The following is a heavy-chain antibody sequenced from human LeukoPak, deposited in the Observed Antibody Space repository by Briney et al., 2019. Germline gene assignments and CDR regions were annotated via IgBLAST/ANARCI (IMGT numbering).Heavy chain of an antibody. V-gene: IGHV3-23*01. Sequence: GGSLRLSCVSSGCIYINYAMNWVRQAPGKGLEWVSGISGSGGSAYYADSVKGRFTISRDNSKNTLYLLLNNLRAEDTAVYYCHRGTHCSPTSCQRVDYCSQGTLVTVSS. CDR3: HRGTHCSPTSCQRVDY. J-gene: IGHJ4*02. CDR1: GCIYINYA. CDR2: ISGSGGSA. D-gene: IGHD2-2*01.